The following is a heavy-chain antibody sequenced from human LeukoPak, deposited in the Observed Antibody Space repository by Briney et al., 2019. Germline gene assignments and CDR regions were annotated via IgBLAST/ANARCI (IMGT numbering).Heavy chain of an antibody. CDR3: TGYSGSYYGGIDY. Sequence: AGSLKLSCAASGFTFSGSSMHWVRQASGKGLEWVGRIRSKANNYATGYAASVKGRFTISRDDSKNTAYLQMNSLKTEDTAVYYCTGYSGSYYGGIDYWGQGTLVTVSS. CDR2: IRSKANNYAT. D-gene: IGHD1-26*01. V-gene: IGHV3-73*01. J-gene: IGHJ4*02. CDR1: GFTFSGSS.